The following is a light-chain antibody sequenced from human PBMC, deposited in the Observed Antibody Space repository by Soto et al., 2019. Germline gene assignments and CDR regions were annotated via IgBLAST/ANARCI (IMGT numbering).Light chain of an antibody. CDR3: QQYNNWPQT. J-gene: IGKJ1*01. CDR2: GTS. Sequence: EIVLTQSPVTLSLSPGERATLSCRASQTVSRMYVSWFHHRPGQAPSLLIYGTSTRATGTPVRFSGSGSGTESPLTISSLQSEDFAVYYCQQYNNWPQTFGQGTKVDIK. CDR1: QTVSRMY. V-gene: IGKV3D-15*01.